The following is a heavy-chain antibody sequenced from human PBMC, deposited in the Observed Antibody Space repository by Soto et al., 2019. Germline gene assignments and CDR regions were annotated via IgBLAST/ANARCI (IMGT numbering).Heavy chain of an antibody. V-gene: IGHV1-8*01. Sequence: QVQLVQSGAEVKKPGASVKVSCKASGYTFTSYDINWVRQATGQGLEWMGWRNHNSGNTGYAQKFKGRVTMTRNTSIITAYMELSSLRSEDTAVYYCAIVHGLSSTICTNWFDHWGQGTLVTVSS. CDR2: RNHNSGNT. J-gene: IGHJ5*02. CDR1: GYTFTSYD. D-gene: IGHD2-2*01. CDR3: AIVHGLSSTICTNWFDH.